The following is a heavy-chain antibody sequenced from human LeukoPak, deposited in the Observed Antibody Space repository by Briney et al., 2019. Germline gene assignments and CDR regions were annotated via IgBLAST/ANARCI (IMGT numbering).Heavy chain of an antibody. CDR3: ASNYYGSGSYYNGGYYFDY. Sequence: GGSLRLSCATSGFTFSSYWMSWVRQAPGKGLEWVANIKRDGSEKYYVGSVKGRFTISRDNAKNSLYLQMNSLRAEDTAVYYCASNYYGSGSYYNGGYYFDYWGQGTLVTVSS. V-gene: IGHV3-7*03. J-gene: IGHJ4*02. D-gene: IGHD3-10*01. CDR2: IKRDGSEK. CDR1: GFTFSSYW.